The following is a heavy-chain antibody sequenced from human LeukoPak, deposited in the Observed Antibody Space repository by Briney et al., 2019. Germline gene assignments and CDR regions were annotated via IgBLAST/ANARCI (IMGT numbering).Heavy chain of an antibody. J-gene: IGHJ4*02. V-gene: IGHV4-39*07. CDR2: IYYSGST. CDR1: GGSISSSTYY. CDR3: ARVRYSGNYYEVPIDY. Sequence: PSETLSLTCTVSGGSISSSTYYWGWIRQPPGKGLEWIGSIYYSGSTYYNPSLKSRVIISVDTSENQFSLKLSSVTAADTAVYYCARVRYSGNYYEVPIDYWGQGTLVTVSS. D-gene: IGHD1-26*01.